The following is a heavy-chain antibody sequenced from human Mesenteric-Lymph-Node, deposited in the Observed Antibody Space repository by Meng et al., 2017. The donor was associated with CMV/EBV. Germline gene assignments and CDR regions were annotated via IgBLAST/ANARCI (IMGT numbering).Heavy chain of an antibody. CDR1: GDSMGSYY. Sequence: GSLRLSCIVSGDSMGSYYWTWIRQPAGKGLEWTGRIHTSGNTNYNPSLKSRLTMSVDTSKKQFSLKLTSLTAADTAVYWCARYSSGSDAYDIWGQGTMVTVSS. CDR2: IHTSGNT. D-gene: IGHD6-19*01. J-gene: IGHJ3*02. CDR3: ARYSSGSDAYDI. V-gene: IGHV4-4*07.